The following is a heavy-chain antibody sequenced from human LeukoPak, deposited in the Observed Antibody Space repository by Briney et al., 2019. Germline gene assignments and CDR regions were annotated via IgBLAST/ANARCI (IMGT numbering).Heavy chain of an antibody. CDR1: GFTFSDYY. Sequence: PGGSLRLSCAASGFTFSDYYMSWLRQAPGKGLEWVSYISNSGSTIYYADSVKGRFSISRDNAKKSLYLQMNSLRAEDTAVYYCARDNRRGSTWYEDWGQGTLVTVSS. CDR3: ARDNRRGSTWYED. V-gene: IGHV3-11*04. J-gene: IGHJ4*02. D-gene: IGHD6-13*01. CDR2: ISNSGSTI.